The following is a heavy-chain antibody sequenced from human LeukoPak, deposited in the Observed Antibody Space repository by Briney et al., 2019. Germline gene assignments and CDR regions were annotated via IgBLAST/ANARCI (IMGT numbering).Heavy chain of an antibody. CDR1: GGSFSGYY. CDR3: ARGRRIVVVVAAKPLNAFDI. CDR2: INHSGST. V-gene: IGHV4-34*01. D-gene: IGHD2-15*01. J-gene: IGHJ3*02. Sequence: SETLSLTCAVYGGSFSGYYWSWIRQPPGKGLEWIGEINHSGSTNYNPSLKSRVTISVDTSKNQFSLKLSSVTAADTAVYYCARGRRIVVVVAAKPLNAFDIWGQGTMVTVSS.